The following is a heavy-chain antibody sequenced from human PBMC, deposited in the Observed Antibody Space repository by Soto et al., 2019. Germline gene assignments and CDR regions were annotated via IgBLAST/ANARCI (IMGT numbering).Heavy chain of an antibody. CDR3: AKDGRMVYAPFDY. CDR2: ISGSGGST. CDR1: GFTFSSYA. Sequence: PGGSLRLSCAASGFTFSSYATSWVRQAPGKGLEWVSAISGSGGSTYYADSVKGRFTISRDNSKNTLYLQMNSLRAEDTAVYYCAKDGRMVYAPFDYWGQGTLVTVSS. J-gene: IGHJ4*02. V-gene: IGHV3-23*01. D-gene: IGHD2-8*01.